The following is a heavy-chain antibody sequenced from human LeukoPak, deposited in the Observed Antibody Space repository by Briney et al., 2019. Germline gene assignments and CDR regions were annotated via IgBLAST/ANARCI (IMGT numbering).Heavy chain of an antibody. CDR2: ISPYNGNT. V-gene: IGHV1-18*01. CDR3: ARDLYYYDNGAYFDDTFDI. J-gene: IGHJ3*02. D-gene: IGHD3-22*01. CDR1: GYSFTSYG. Sequence: ASVKVSCKASGYSFTSYGISWVRQAPGQGLEWMGWISPYNGNTNYAQNLQGRVTMTTDTSTSTAYMDLWSLRSDDTAVYYCARDLYYYDNGAYFDDTFDIWGQGTVVTVSS.